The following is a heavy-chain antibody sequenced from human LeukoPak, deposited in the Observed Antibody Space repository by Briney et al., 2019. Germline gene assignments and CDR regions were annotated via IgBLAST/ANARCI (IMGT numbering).Heavy chain of an antibody. V-gene: IGHV4-61*01. J-gene: IGHJ4*02. CDR1: GASLTRPTYY. CDR2: LYSSGIA. CDR3: ARFRSGGFSFFDS. Sequence: SETLSLTCTVSGASLTRPTYYEWSWMRQPPGKGLELFGNLYSSGIAKVNRSLESRVTRSLDPSKSQFFLKLRYVTAEDSAVYYCARFRSGGFSFFDSWGQGTLVTVSS. D-gene: IGHD6-19*01.